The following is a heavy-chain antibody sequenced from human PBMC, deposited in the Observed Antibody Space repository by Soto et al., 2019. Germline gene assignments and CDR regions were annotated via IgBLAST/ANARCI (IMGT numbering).Heavy chain of an antibody. Sequence: QVQLVQSGAEVKKPGSSVKVSCKASGGTFSSYTISWVRQAPGQGLEWMGRIIPILGIANYAQKFQGRVTITAXTSASXXYMELSSLRSEDTAVYYCATCSYYDILTGSNWFDPWGQGTLVTVSS. CDR2: IIPILGIA. CDR3: ATCSYYDILTGSNWFDP. D-gene: IGHD3-9*01. V-gene: IGHV1-69*02. J-gene: IGHJ5*02. CDR1: GGTFSSYT.